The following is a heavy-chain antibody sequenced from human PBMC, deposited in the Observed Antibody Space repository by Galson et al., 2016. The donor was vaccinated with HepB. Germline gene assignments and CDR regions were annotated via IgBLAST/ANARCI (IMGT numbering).Heavy chain of an antibody. CDR3: ARDSRRKPYSSSQGGLLDY. V-gene: IGHV3-7*01. D-gene: IGHD6-13*01. J-gene: IGHJ4*02. CDR1: GFTFSSYW. CDR2: IKQDGSEK. Sequence: SLRLSCAASGFTFSSYWIRWVRQAPGKGLEWVANIKQDGSEKYYVDSVKGRFTISRDNAKNSLFLQMNSLRAEDTAVYYCARDSRRKPYSSSQGGLLDYWGQGTLVTVSS.